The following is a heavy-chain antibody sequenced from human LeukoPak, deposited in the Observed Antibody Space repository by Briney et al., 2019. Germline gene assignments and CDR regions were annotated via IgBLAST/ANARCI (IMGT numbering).Heavy chain of an antibody. CDR3: ARDDYDFWSGYYRPLYNWFDP. CDR2: INPSGGST. D-gene: IGHD3-3*01. J-gene: IGHJ5*02. Sequence: GASVKVSSKASGYTFTSYYMHWVRQAPGQGLEWMGIINPSGGSTSYAQKFQGRVTMTRDTSTSTVYMELSSLRSEDTAVYYCARDDYDFWSGYYRPLYNWFDPWGQGTLVTVSS. V-gene: IGHV1-46*01. CDR1: GYTFTSYY.